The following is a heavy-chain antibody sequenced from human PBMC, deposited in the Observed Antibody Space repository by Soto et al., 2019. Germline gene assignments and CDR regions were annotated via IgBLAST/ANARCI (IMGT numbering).Heavy chain of an antibody. J-gene: IGHJ3*01. V-gene: IGHV1-18*04. Sequence: QVQLMQSGAEVKKSGASVNVSCKASGYTFINYGIIWVRQAPGQGLEWLGWITDYNGSTKYARKFQDRVTMTTDTSTSTAYMELRSLRSDDTDVYFCARDDFGDLWRSPDVWGQGTMVTVSS. CDR3: ARDDFGDLWRSPDV. D-gene: IGHD4-17*01. CDR1: GYTFINYG. CDR2: ITDYNGST.